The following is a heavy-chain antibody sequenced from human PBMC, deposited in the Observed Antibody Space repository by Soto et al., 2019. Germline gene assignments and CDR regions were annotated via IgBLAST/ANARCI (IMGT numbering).Heavy chain of an antibody. CDR1: GGSISSYY. Sequence: QVQLQESGPGLVKPSETLSLTCTVSGGSISSYYWSWIRQPPGKGLEWIGYIYYSGSTNYNPSLKSRVTTSVATAKTQFSLKLSSVTAADTAVYYCARRYGSCFDYWGQGTLVTVSS. V-gene: IGHV4-59*08. J-gene: IGHJ4*02. CDR2: IYYSGST. CDR3: ARRYGSCFDY. D-gene: IGHD5-18*01.